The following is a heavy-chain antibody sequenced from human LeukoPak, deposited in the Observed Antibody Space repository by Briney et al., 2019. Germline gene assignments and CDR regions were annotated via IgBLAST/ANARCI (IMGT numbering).Heavy chain of an antibody. V-gene: IGHV4-59*08. Sequence: SETLSLICTVSGGSISSYYWSWIRQPPGKGLEWIGYIYYSGSTNYNPSLKSRVTISVDTSKNQFSLKLSSVTAADTAVYYCARHVVAAAGTEVWFDPWGQGTLVTVSS. D-gene: IGHD6-13*01. J-gene: IGHJ5*02. CDR3: ARHVVAAAGTEVWFDP. CDR1: GGSISSYY. CDR2: IYYSGST.